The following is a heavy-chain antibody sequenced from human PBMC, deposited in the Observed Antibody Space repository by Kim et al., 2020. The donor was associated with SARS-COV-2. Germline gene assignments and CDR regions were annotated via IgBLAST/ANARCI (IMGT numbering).Heavy chain of an antibody. CDR3: ARFSNVVWT. V-gene: IGHV3-74*01. Sequence: GRSTRYADSVKGRFTISRENAKNTLYLQMNSLSAEDTAVYYCARFSNVVWTWGQGTLVTVSS. CDR2: GRST. D-gene: IGHD2-8*01. J-gene: IGHJ5*02.